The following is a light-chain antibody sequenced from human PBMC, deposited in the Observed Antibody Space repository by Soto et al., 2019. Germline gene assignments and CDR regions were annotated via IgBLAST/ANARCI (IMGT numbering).Light chain of an antibody. CDR2: DAS. V-gene: IGKV1-5*01. CDR3: QQYNSSPT. J-gene: IGKJ4*01. CDR1: QSISSW. Sequence: DIQMTQSPSTLSASVGDRVTITCRASQSISSWLAWYQQKPGKAPKLLIYDASSLESGVQSRFSGSGSGTEFTLTISSLQPDDFETYYCQQYNSSPTFGGGTKVEIK.